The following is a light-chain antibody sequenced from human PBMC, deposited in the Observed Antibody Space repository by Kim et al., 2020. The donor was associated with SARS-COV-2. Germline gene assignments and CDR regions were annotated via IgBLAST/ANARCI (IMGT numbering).Light chain of an antibody. CDR2: TPD. Sequence: GTVTITCASRTGTGASANYPNWFQHKPVRTARALIYTPDNKHSWTPSQVSGSLLGGKAALTLSGVLPEDEADYYCLLQLSAGAGWVFGGGTKLTVL. CDR1: TGTGASANY. J-gene: IGLJ3*02. CDR3: LLQLSAGAGWV. V-gene: IGLV7-43*01.